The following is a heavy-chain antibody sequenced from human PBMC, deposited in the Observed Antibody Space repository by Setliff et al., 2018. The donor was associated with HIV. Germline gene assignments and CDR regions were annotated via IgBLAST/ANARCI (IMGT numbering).Heavy chain of an antibody. Sequence: PSETLSLTCAVYGGSFSDNYWSWIRQSPGKGLEWIGEINHSGRTKYSPSLRSRVSISVDTSKTQFSLKLSSVTAADTAVYYCARERSFIDYWGQGTLVTVSS. CDR3: ARERSFIDY. V-gene: IGHV4-34*01. CDR1: GGSFSDNY. J-gene: IGHJ4*02. D-gene: IGHD1-1*01. CDR2: INHSGRT.